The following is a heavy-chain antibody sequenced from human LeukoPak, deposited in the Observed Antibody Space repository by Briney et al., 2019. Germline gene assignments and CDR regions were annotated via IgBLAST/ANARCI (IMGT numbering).Heavy chain of an antibody. CDR1: GFTFGDYA. CDR3: TTRIAVAGLFFDY. V-gene: IGHV3-49*04. Sequence: GRSLRLSCTASGFTFGDYAMSWVRQAPGKGLEWVGLIRSKAYGGTTEYAASVKGRFTISRDDSKSIAYLQMNSLKTEDTAVYYCTTRIAVAGLFFDYWGQGTLVTVSS. J-gene: IGHJ4*02. D-gene: IGHD6-19*01. CDR2: IRSKAYGGTT.